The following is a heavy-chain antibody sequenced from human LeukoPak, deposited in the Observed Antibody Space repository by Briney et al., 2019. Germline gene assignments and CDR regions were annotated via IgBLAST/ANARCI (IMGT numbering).Heavy chain of an antibody. Sequence: GPSVKVSCKASGYTFTSYDINWVRQATGQGLEWMGWMNPNSGNTGYAQKFQGRVTMTRNTSISTAYMELSSLRSEDTAVYYCARGRIYCSSTSCSYYFDYWGQGTLVTVSS. D-gene: IGHD2-2*01. CDR1: GYTFTSYD. CDR2: MNPNSGNT. CDR3: ARGRIYCSSTSCSYYFDY. V-gene: IGHV1-8*01. J-gene: IGHJ4*02.